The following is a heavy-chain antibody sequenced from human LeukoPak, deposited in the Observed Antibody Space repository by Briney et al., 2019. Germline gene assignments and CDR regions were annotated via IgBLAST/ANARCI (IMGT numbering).Heavy chain of an antibody. Sequence: GGSLRLSCAASGFTFSDYYMSWIRQAPGKGLEWVSYISSSSSYTNYADSVKGRFTISRDNAKNSLYLQMNSLRAEDTAVYYCARSYSGYDWPATSDYWGQGTLVTVSS. V-gene: IGHV3-11*06. CDR1: GFTFSDYY. CDR2: ISSSSSYT. J-gene: IGHJ4*02. CDR3: ARSYSGYDWPATSDY. D-gene: IGHD5-12*01.